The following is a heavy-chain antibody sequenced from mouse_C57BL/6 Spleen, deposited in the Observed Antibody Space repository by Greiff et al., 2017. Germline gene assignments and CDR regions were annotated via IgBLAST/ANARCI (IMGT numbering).Heavy chain of an antibody. CDR3: TATMVTTTTFDY. CDR2: IRLKSDNYAT. V-gene: IGHV6-3*01. J-gene: IGHJ2*01. D-gene: IGHD2-2*01. Sequence: EVKLMESGGGLVQPGGSMKLSCVASGFTFSNYWMNWVRQSPEKGLEWVAQIRLKSDNYATHYAESVKGRFTISRDDSKSSVYLQMNNLRAEDTGIYYCTATMVTTTTFDYWGQGTTLTVSS. CDR1: GFTFSNYW.